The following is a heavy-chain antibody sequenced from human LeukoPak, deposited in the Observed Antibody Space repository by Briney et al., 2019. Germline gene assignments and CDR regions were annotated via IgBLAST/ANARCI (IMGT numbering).Heavy chain of an antibody. Sequence: PSETLSLTCTVSGYSISSGYYWGWIRQPPGKGLEWIGSIYHSGSTYYNPSLKSRVTISVDTSKNQFSLKLSSVTAADTAVYFCARAPYYYASPYYFDYWGQGALVTVSS. D-gene: IGHD3-10*01. CDR3: ARAPYYYASPYYFDY. J-gene: IGHJ4*02. V-gene: IGHV4-38-2*02. CDR1: GYSISSGYY. CDR2: IYHSGST.